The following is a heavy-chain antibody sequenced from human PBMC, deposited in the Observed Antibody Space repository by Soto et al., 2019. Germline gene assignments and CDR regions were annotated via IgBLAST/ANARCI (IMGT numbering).Heavy chain of an antibody. V-gene: IGHV3-48*02. Sequence: EVQLVESVGGLVQPGQSLRVSCAASGFSFSRYSMNWVRQAPGKGLEWISYISSSKTYIWYADSVKGRFTISRDNAKNSLSLQMNSLRDEDTAVYYCVRDSGWAFDIWGLGTMVTVSS. CDR1: GFSFSRYS. CDR2: ISSSKTYI. D-gene: IGHD6-19*01. J-gene: IGHJ3*02. CDR3: VRDSGWAFDI.